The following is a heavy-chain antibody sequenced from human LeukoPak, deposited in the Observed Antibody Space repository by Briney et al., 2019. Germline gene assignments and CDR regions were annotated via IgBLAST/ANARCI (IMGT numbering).Heavy chain of an antibody. CDR3: ARDTKNGYSYGFDY. J-gene: IGHJ4*02. V-gene: IGHV6-1*01. CDR2: TYYRSKWYN. Sequence: SQTLSLTCAISGDSVSSNSAAWNWIRQSPSRVLEWLGRTYYRSKWYNDYSVSVKSRITINPDTSKDQFSLQLNSVTPEDTAVYYCARDTKNGYSYGFDYWGQGILVTVSS. D-gene: IGHD5-18*01. CDR1: GDSVSSNSAA.